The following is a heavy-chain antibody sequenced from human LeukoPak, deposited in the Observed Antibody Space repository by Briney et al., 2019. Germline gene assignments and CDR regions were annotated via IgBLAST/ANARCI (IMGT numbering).Heavy chain of an antibody. D-gene: IGHD5-24*01. CDR1: GFTFSSYA. V-gene: IGHV3-30-3*01. Sequence: GGSLRLSCAASGFTFSSYAMHWVRQAPGKGLEWVAVISYDGSNKYYADSVKGRFTISRDNSKNTLYLQMNSLRAEDTAVYYCARDRDDYGDYWGQGILVTVSS. CDR2: ISYDGSNK. J-gene: IGHJ4*02. CDR3: ARDRDDYGDY.